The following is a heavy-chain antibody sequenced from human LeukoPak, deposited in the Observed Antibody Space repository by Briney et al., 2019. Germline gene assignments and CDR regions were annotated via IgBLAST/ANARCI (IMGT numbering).Heavy chain of an antibody. D-gene: IGHD3-22*01. CDR1: GFTFSSYW. Sequence: PGGSLRLSCAASGFTFSSYWMHWVRQAPGKGLVWVSRISSDESSTAYADSVKGRFTISRDNAKNTLYLQMNSLRAEDTAVCYCARSGYYRFDYWGQGTLVTVSS. J-gene: IGHJ4*02. V-gene: IGHV3-74*01. CDR3: ARSGYYRFDY. CDR2: ISSDESST.